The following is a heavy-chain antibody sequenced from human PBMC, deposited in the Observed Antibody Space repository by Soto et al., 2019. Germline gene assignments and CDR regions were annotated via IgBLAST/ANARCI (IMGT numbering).Heavy chain of an antibody. CDR3: ARGYSSSGNWFGP. Sequence: TLSLTCTVSGGSIISYYWSWIRQPPGNGLEWIGYIYYSGSTNYNPSLKSRVTISVDTSKNQFSLKLSSVTAADTAVYYCARGYSSSGNWFGPCGQVTLVTVSS. J-gene: IGHJ5*02. CDR1: GGSIISYY. D-gene: IGHD6-6*01. CDR2: IYYSGST. V-gene: IGHV4-59*01.